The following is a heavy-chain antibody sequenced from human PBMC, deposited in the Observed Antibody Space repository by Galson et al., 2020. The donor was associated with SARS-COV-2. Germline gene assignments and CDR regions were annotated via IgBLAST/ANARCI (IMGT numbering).Heavy chain of an antibody. D-gene: IGHD2-8*01. CDR3: AREGLMVYAIGAYFSVGMDV. J-gene: IGHJ6*02. CDR2: IYYSGST. V-gene: IGHV4-39*02. Sequence: SETLSLTCTVSGGSISSSSYYWGWIRQPPGKGLKWIGSIYYSGSTYYNPSLKSRVTISVDTSKNQFSLKLSSVTAADTAVYYCAREGLMVYAIGAYFSVGMDVWGQGTTVTVSS. CDR1: GGSISSSSYY.